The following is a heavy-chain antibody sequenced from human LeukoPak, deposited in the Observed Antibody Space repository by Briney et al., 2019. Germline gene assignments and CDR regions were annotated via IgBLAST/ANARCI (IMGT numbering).Heavy chain of an antibody. D-gene: IGHD5-24*01. J-gene: IGHJ4*02. CDR3: ARATPGGLHGYSFDY. Sequence: EASVKVSCKASGYTFKNYDINLVRQATGQGLEWMGWMNPNSGNTGFAQKFQDRVSMTRDTSINTAYMELTSLRSGDTAVYYCARATPGGLHGYSFDYSGEGTVVTVYS. V-gene: IGHV1-8*02. CDR2: MNPNSGNT. CDR1: GYTFKNYD.